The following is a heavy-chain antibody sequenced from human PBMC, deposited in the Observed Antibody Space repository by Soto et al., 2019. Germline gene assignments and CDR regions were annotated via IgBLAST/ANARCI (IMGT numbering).Heavy chain of an antibody. D-gene: IGHD2-8*01. Sequence: GESLKISCRGSGFSFTSYFIAWVRQVPGKGLEWMGIIYPTDSDTTYSPFFQGQVTISVDKSINTAYLQWNSLKASDTAMYYCARGVHYWGQGTLVTVSS. V-gene: IGHV5-51*01. CDR2: IYPTDSDT. CDR3: ARGVHY. CDR1: GFSFTSYF. J-gene: IGHJ4*02.